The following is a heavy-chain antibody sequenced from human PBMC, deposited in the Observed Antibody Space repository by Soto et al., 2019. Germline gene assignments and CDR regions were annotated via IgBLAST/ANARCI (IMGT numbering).Heavy chain of an antibody. CDR3: AKERMVKYSSSWYLFDY. CDR1: GFTFDDYA. J-gene: IGHJ4*02. V-gene: IGHV3-9*01. Sequence: EVQLVESGGGLVQPGRSLRLSCAASGFTFDDYAMHWVRQAPGKGLEWVSGISWNSGSIGYADSVKGRFTISRDNAKNSLYLQMNSLRAEDTALYYCAKERMVKYSSSWYLFDYWGQGTLVTVSS. D-gene: IGHD6-13*01. CDR2: ISWNSGSI.